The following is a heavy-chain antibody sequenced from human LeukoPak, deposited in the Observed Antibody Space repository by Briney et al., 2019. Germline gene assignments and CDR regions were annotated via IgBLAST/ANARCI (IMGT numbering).Heavy chain of an antibody. V-gene: IGHV3-48*02. J-gene: IGHJ1*01. CDR2: ISSSSSTI. Sequence: PGGSLRLSCAASGFTFSRYWMSWVRQPPGKGLEWVSYISSSSSTIYYADSVKGRFTISRDNAKNSLYLQMNSLRDEDTAVYYCARDHDGSPFFQHWGQGTLVTVSS. CDR1: GFTFSRYW. D-gene: IGHD3-22*01. CDR3: ARDHDGSPFFQH.